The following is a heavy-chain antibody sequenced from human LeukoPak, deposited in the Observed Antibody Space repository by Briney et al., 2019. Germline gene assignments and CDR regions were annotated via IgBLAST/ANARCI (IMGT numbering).Heavy chain of an antibody. CDR1: GATVWSSF. V-gene: IGHV3-66*01. D-gene: IGHD1-26*01. Sequence: GGSLRLSCSESGATVWSSFRSWIRQTPGKGLEWVAILHSDGGTDYADSVGGRFTISRDNSKDIVYLQMNSLRVEDTALYYCARDRSGTYLDFWGQGTLVTVSS. J-gene: IGHJ4*02. CDR3: ARDRSGTYLDF. CDR2: LHSDGGT.